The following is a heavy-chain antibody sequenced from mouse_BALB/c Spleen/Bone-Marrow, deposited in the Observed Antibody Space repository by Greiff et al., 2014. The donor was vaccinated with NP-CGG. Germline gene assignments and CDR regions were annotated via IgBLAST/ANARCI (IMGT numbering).Heavy chain of an antibody. CDR2: IDPYYGGT. J-gene: IGHJ2*01. CDR3: AKKDYGSSSFDY. V-gene: IGHV1-39*01. CDR1: GYSFTDSN. D-gene: IGHD1-1*01. Sequence: EVPLQQSGPELEKPGASVKISCKASGYSFTDSNMNWVKQSNGKNLEWIGNIDPYYGGTSYSQKFKGKATLTVDKSSSTAYMQLRSLTSEDSAVYYCAKKDYGSSSFDYWGQGTTLTVSS.